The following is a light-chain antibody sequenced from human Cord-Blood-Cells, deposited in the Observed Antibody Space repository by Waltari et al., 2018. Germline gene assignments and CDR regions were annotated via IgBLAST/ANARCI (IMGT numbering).Light chain of an antibody. CDR1: QSVSSN. CDR2: GAS. J-gene: IGKJ2*01. V-gene: IGKV3-15*01. Sequence: EIVMTQSPATLSVSPGERVTLSCRASQSVSSNLAWYQQKPGQAPRLLIYGASTRATGIPARFSGSGSETEFTLTISSLQSEDFAVYYCQQYNNWPYTFGQGTKLEIK. CDR3: QQYNNWPYT.